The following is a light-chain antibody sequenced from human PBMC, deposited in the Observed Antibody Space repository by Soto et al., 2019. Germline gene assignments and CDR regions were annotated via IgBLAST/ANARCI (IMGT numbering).Light chain of an antibody. CDR3: QQYYSSLWT. V-gene: IGKV4-1*01. CDR2: WAS. Sequence: DIVMTQSPDSLAVSLGERATINCKSSQSILYSSNNKNHLAWYQQKAGQPPKLLIYWASIREFGVPDRFSGSGSGKDFTLTISSLQAEDVAVYYCQQYYSSLWTFGQGTKVEIK. J-gene: IGKJ1*01. CDR1: QSILYSSNNKNH.